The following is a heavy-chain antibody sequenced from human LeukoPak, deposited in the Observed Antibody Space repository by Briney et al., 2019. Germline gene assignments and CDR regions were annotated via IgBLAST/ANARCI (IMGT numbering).Heavy chain of an antibody. CDR2: ISGSGGST. J-gene: IGHJ5*02. CDR3: AKDIKGSSGWYGEWFDP. D-gene: IGHD6-19*01. CDR1: GFTFSNYA. V-gene: IGHV3-23*01. Sequence: GGSLRLSCAASGFTFSNYAMSWVRQAPGKGLEWVSGISGSGGSTYYADSVKGRFTISRDNAKNSLYLQMNSLRAEDTALYYCAKDIKGSSGWYGEWFDPWGQGTLVTVSS.